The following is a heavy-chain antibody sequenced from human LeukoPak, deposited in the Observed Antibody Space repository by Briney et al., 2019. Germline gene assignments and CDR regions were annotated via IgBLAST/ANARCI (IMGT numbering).Heavy chain of an antibody. D-gene: IGHD5-12*01. CDR2: INPQSGST. CDR1: GYIFTGHY. Sequence: ASVKVSCKASGYIFTGHYIHWVRQAPGQGLEWLGRINPQSGSTNYAQGFQGRFTVTKDTSINTAYMELTRLTSDDTAIYYCARGYSGYDRKFDPWGQGTLVTVSS. J-gene: IGHJ5*02. CDR3: ARGYSGYDRKFDP. V-gene: IGHV1-2*06.